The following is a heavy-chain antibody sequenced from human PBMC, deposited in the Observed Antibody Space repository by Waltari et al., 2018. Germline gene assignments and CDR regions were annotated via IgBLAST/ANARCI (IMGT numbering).Heavy chain of an antibody. V-gene: IGHV4-59*01. CDR3: ARGSPDIVLMVYATYYWYFDL. Sequence: QVQLQESGPGLVKPSETLSLTCTVSGGSISSYYWSWIRQPPGQGLEWIGYIYYSGSTDYNPSLKSRVTISVDTSKNQFSLKLSSVTAADTAVYYCARGSPDIVLMVYATYYWYFDLWGRGTLVTVSS. D-gene: IGHD2-8*01. CDR1: GGSISSYY. CDR2: IYYSGST. J-gene: IGHJ2*01.